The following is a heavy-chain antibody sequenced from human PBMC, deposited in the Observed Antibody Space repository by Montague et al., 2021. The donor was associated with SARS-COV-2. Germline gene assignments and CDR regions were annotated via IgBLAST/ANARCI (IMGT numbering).Heavy chain of an antibody. D-gene: IGHD3-10*01. CDR3: ARLRIVSFVDSTGGWIDP. CDR2: ISYSATS. CDR1: GASRSTKNYY. Sequence: SETLSLTCTFSGASRSTKNYYWGWIRQPPGKGLEWIGSISYSATSYSNPSLKSRVTISIDTSKNMFSLKLNSVTAADTSVYYCARLRIVSFVDSTGGWIDPWGHGTLVTVSS. J-gene: IGHJ5*02. V-gene: IGHV4-39*01.